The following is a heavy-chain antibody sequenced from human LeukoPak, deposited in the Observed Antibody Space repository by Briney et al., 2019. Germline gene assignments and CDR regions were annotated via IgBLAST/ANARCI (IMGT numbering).Heavy chain of an antibody. V-gene: IGHV4-34*01. CDR3: ARGYHYYDSSGYNR. CDR1: GGSFSGYC. Sequence: SETLSLTCAVYGGSFSGYCWSWIRQPPGKGLEWIGEINHSGSTNYNPSLKSRVTISVDTSKNQFSLKLSSVTAADTAVYYCARGYHYYDSSGYNRWGQETLVTVSS. CDR2: INHSGST. D-gene: IGHD3-22*01. J-gene: IGHJ4*02.